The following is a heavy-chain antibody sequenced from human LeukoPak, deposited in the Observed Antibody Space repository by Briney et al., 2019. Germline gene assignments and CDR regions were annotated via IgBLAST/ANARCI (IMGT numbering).Heavy chain of an antibody. D-gene: IGHD3-9*01. CDR3: AKDHATYDFFTGYPAY. V-gene: IGHV3-30*02. CDR1: AFTFSSSG. J-gene: IGHJ4*02. Sequence: GGSLCLSCAASAFTFSSSGMHWVRPAQGQGLVWVVFIRIDGSDIYYGDSVKGRFTIARDNSNNTSYLHLNSLRGEDTAVYYCAKDHATYDFFTGYPAYWGQGIPVIVSS. CDR2: IRIDGSDI.